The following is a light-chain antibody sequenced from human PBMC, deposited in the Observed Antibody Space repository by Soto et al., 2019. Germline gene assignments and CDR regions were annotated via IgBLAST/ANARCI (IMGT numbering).Light chain of an antibody. CDR3: QQYGSSPYT. CDR2: GVS. Sequence: EIVLTQSPGTLSLSPGDRATLSCRASQSISSSYLAWYQQKPGQAPRLLIYGVSSRASGIPDGFSGSGSGTAFTLTISRLEPEDVAVYYCQQYGSSPYTFGQGTKLEIK. J-gene: IGKJ2*01. V-gene: IGKV3-20*01. CDR1: QSISSSY.